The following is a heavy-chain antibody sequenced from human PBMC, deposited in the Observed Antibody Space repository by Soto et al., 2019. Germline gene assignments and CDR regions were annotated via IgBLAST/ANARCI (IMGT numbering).Heavy chain of an antibody. CDR1: GFTFSNYA. V-gene: IGHV3-23*01. CDR3: AKEYCAGTSCNLDH. Sequence: EVQLLESGGGLVQPGGSLRLSCAASGFTFSNYAMSWVRQAQGKGLEWVSAISGSGASTYYADSVKGRFTISRDNSNNTLYLQMNSLRAEDTAVYYCAKEYCAGTSCNLDHWGQGTLVTVSS. D-gene: IGHD2-2*01. J-gene: IGHJ4*02. CDR2: ISGSGAST.